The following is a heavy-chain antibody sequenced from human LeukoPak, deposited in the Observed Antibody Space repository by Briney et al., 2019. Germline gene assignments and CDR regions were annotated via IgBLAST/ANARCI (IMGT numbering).Heavy chain of an antibody. Sequence: SETLSLTCTASGGSISSTTYYWGWIRQPPGKRLEWIGTIFHSGSTYHNPSLKSRLTISVDTSKNQFSLKLSSVTAADTAVYYCARAAHCSSTSCYWFDPWGQGTLVTVSS. D-gene: IGHD2-2*01. J-gene: IGHJ5*02. CDR2: IFHSGST. CDR1: GGSISSTTYY. V-gene: IGHV4-39*07. CDR3: ARAAHCSSTSCYWFDP.